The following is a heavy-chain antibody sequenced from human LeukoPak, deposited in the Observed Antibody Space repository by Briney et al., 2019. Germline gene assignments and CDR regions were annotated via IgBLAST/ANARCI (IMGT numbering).Heavy chain of an antibody. D-gene: IGHD3-9*01. CDR3: ARLAIDFLYFDY. V-gene: IGHV4-39*01. J-gene: IGHJ4*02. Sequence: SETLSLTCTVSGGSISSSSYYWGWIRQPPGKGLERIGSIYYSGSTYYNPSLKSRVTISVDTSKNQFSLKLSSVTAADTAVYYCARLAIDFLYFDYWGQGTLVTVSS. CDR2: IYYSGST. CDR1: GGSISSSSYY.